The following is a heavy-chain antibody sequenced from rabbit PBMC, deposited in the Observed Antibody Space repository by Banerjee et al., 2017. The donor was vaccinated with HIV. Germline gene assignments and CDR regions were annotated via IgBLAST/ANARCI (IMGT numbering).Heavy chain of an antibody. CDR2: IYTGSGAT. D-gene: IGHD6-1*01. V-gene: IGHV1S45*01. CDR1: GIDLNNYYY. J-gene: IGHJ4*01. Sequence: QEQLEESGGDLVKPEGSLTLTCKASGIDLNNYYYMCWVRQAPGKGLEWIGCIYTGSGATYYASWAKGRFTISKTSSTTVTLQLNSLTAADTAIYFCARSYAGYGCAFNLWGQGTLVTVS. CDR3: ARSYAGYGCAFNL.